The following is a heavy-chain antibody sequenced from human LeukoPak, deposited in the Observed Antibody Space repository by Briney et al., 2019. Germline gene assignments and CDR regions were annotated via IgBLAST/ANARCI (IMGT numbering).Heavy chain of an antibody. CDR2: VNPNSGAT. D-gene: IGHD4-11*01. V-gene: IGHV1-2*02. J-gene: IGHJ3*02. CDR3: ARETATVNTAFDI. Sequence: ASVKVSCKSSGYIFTGYYIHWVRQAPGQGLEWMGWVNPNSGATNYAQKFQGRVTMTRDTSISTTYMDLSRLRSDDTAVYYCARETATVNTAFDIWGQGQWSPSL. CDR1: GYIFTGYY.